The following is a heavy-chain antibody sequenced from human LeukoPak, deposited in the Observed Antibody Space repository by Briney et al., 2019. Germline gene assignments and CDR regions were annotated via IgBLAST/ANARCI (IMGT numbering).Heavy chain of an antibody. V-gene: IGHV4-34*01. CDR2: INHSGST. CDR3: ARRLRFFRLVTYNWFDH. D-gene: IGHD3-3*01. J-gene: IGHJ5*02. CDR1: GGSFSGYY. Sequence: PSETLSLTCAVYGGSFSGYYWSWIRQPPGKGLEWIGEINHSGSTNYNPSLKSRVTISVDTSKNQFSLKLSSVTAADTAVYYCARRLRFFRLVTYNWFDHWGQGTLVTVSS.